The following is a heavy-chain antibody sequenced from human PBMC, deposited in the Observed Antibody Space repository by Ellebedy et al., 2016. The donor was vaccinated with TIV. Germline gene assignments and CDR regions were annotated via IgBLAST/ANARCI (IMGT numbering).Heavy chain of an antibody. CDR2: IYISGRT. CDR1: GFTVSSNY. Sequence: GESLKISCAASGFTVSSNYMSWVRQAPGKGLEWVSVIYISGRTYYTDSVKGRFTISRDNSKNTLYLQMNSLSAEDTAVYYCATRGGAVAGADPFDYWGQGTLVTVSS. J-gene: IGHJ4*02. CDR3: ATRGGAVAGADPFDY. D-gene: IGHD6-19*01. V-gene: IGHV3-53*01.